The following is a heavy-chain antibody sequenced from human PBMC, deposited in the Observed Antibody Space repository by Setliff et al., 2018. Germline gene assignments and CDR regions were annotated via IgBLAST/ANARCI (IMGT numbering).Heavy chain of an antibody. Sequence: SETLSLTCTVSGGSISSGTYYWSWIRQPAGKGLEWIGRIYTSGSTNYNSSLKSRVTISIDPSKNQFSLKLSSVTAADTAVYYCAGGGGYYGEPFDYWGQGTLVTVSS. CDR2: IYTSGST. CDR1: GGSISSGTYY. D-gene: IGHD3-3*01. J-gene: IGHJ4*02. V-gene: IGHV4-61*02. CDR3: AGGGGYYGEPFDY.